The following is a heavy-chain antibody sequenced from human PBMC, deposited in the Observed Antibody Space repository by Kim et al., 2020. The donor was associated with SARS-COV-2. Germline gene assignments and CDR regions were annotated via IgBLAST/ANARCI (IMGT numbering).Heavy chain of an antibody. CDR2: ISYDGSNK. CDR1: GFTFSSYA. Sequence: GGSLRLSCAASGFTFSSYAMHWVRQAPGKGLEWVAVISYDGSNKYYADSVKGRFTISRDNSKNTLYLQMNSLRAEDTAVYYCARLGGNLGAFDIWGQGTMVTVSS. J-gene: IGHJ3*02. D-gene: IGHD2-15*01. CDR3: ARLGGNLGAFDI. V-gene: IGHV3-30-3*01.